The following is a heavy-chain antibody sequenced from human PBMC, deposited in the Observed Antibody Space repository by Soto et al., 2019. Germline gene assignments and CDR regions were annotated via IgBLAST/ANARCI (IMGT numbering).Heavy chain of an antibody. CDR3: VKARIVSIAARPTINWFDP. D-gene: IGHD6-6*01. CDR2: ISSNGGST. Sequence: PGGSLRLSCSASGFTFSSYAMHWVRQAPGKGLEYVSAISSNGGSTYYADSVKGRFTISRDNSKNTLCLQMSSLRAEDTAVYYCVKARIVSIAARPTINWFDPWGQGTLVTVSS. CDR1: GFTFSSYA. V-gene: IGHV3-64D*06. J-gene: IGHJ5*02.